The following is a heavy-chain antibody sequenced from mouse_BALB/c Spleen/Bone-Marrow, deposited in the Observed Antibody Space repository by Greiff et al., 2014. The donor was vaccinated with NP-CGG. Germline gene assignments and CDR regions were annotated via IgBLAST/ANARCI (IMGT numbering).Heavy chain of an antibody. V-gene: IGHV1-87*01. CDR2: IYPGDGDT. Sequence: VKLMESGAELARPGASVKLSCKASGYTFSSYWMQWVKQRPGQGLEWIGSIYPGDGDTRYTQKFKGKATLTADKSSSTAYMQLSSLASEDSAVYYCAREAYYRYDGFAYWGQGTLVTVSA. J-gene: IGHJ3*01. CDR3: AREAYYRYDGFAY. D-gene: IGHD2-14*01. CDR1: GYTFSSYW.